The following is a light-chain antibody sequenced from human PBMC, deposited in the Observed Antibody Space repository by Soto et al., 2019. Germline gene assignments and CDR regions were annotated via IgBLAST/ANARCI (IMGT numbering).Light chain of an antibody. J-gene: IGKJ4*01. V-gene: IGKV3-11*01. CDR3: QQRSNWPLT. CDR2: GAS. Sequence: EIVLTQSPGTLSLSPGERATLSCRSSQSVSNTYLAWYQQKPGQAPRLLIYGASNRATGIPARFSGSGSGTDFTLTISSLEPEDFAVDYCQQRSNWPLTFGGGTKVDIK. CDR1: QSVSNTY.